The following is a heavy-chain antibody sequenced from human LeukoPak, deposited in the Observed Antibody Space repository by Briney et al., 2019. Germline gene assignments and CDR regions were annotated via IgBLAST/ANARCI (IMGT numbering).Heavy chain of an antibody. V-gene: IGHV4-59*11. J-gene: IGHJ4*02. CDR1: GGSISSHY. D-gene: IGHD6-6*01. Sequence: SETLSLTCTVSGGSISSHYWNWIRQAPGKGLEWIGYIYSSGSANSNPALKRRVTISVDTPNNQFSLKLSSVTAADTAVYYCARWGIGGRHPDHWGQGTLVIVSS. CDR2: IYSSGSA. CDR3: ARWGIGGRHPDH.